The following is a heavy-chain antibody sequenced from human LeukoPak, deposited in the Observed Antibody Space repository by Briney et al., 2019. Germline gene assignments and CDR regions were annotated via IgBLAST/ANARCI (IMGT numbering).Heavy chain of an antibody. J-gene: IGHJ6*03. CDR1: GGSFSGYY. V-gene: IGHV4-34*01. D-gene: IGHD6-13*01. Sequence: SETLSLTCAVYGGSFSGYYWSWIRQTPGKGLEWIGEINHSGSTNYNPSLKSRVTISVDTSKNQFSLKLSSVTAADTAVYYCARGSGQQPSWGYYYYMDVWGKGTTVTVSS. CDR3: ARGSGQQPSWGYYYYMDV. CDR2: INHSGST.